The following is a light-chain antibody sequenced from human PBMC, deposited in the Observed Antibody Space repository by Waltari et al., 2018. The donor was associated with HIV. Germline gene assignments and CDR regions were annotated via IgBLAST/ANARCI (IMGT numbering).Light chain of an antibody. CDR2: AAT. Sequence: DIQLTQSPSFLPTSIGDRVTITCLASQDISSLLALYQQQPCKAPKLLIYAATALQRGNPSRFSGSGSGTAFSLTISSLQPEDFAIYFCQQHKSAPVPLGQGTRLETK. CDR1: QDISSL. V-gene: IGKV1-9*01. J-gene: IGKJ5*01. CDR3: QQHKSAPVP.